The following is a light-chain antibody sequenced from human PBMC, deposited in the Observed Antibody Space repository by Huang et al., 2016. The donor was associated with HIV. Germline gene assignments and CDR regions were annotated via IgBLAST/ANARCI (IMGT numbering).Light chain of an antibody. J-gene: IGKJ2*01. CDR1: QSVTNF. Sequence: EVVLTQSPATLSLSPGERATLSCRASQSVTNFLAWYQQKPGQPPRLLIYDESTRATGIPPRFSGSGSGTDFTLTISSLEPEDFAVYYCQQRNDWPPYTFGQGTRLEIK. V-gene: IGKV3-11*01. CDR3: QQRNDWPPYT. CDR2: DES.